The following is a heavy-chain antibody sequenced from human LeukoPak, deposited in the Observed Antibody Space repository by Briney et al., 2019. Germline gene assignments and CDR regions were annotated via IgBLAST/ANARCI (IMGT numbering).Heavy chain of an antibody. D-gene: IGHD4-17*01. Sequence: SETLSLTCAVYGGSFSGYYWSWIRQPPGKGVEWIGEINHSGSTNYNPSLKSRVTISVDTSKNQFSLKLSSVTAADTAVYYCARGLIPLYGDYSDIRDYWGQGTLVTVSS. CDR2: INHSGST. J-gene: IGHJ4*02. CDR1: GGSFSGYY. V-gene: IGHV4-34*01. CDR3: ARGLIPLYGDYSDIRDY.